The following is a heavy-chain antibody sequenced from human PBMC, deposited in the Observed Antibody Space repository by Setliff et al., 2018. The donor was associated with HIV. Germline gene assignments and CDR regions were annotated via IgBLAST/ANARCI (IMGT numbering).Heavy chain of an antibody. D-gene: IGHD1-1*01. CDR1: GDSIGYYY. V-gene: IGHV4-4*07. CDR3: ARGPPSGTTRRNNWFDP. Sequence: SETLSLTCTVSGDSIGYYYWSWIRQPAGRGLEWMGRIHTSGSTNYNPSLTSRVTLSVDTSKNQFFLKLTSLSAADTAVYYCARGPPSGTTRRNNWFDPWGQGTLVTVSS. CDR2: IHTSGST. J-gene: IGHJ5*02.